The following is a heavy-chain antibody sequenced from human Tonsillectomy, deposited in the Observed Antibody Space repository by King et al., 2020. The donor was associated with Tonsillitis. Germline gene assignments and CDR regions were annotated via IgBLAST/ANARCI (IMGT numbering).Heavy chain of an antibody. V-gene: IGHV5-10-1*03. D-gene: IGHD2-15*01. J-gene: IGHJ6*02. CDR2: IDPSDSYT. CDR1: GYSFTSHW. CDR3: ARGCCSGVNCYYFYALDV. Sequence: VQLVESGAEVKKPGESLRISCKGSGYSFTSHWISWVRQMPGKGLEWMGRIDPSDSYTNYSPSLQGHVSISVDKSFTTAYLQWSSLKASDTAIYYCARGCCSGVNCYYFYALDVWGQGTTVTVSS.